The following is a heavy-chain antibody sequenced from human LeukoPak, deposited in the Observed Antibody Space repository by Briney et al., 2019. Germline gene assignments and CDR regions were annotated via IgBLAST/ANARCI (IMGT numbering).Heavy chain of an antibody. CDR1: GFTFSSYA. V-gene: IGHV3-30-3*01. J-gene: IGHJ4*02. CDR3: ARDRDYYGSGSYYPY. D-gene: IGHD3-10*01. Sequence: PGGSLRLSCAASGFTFSSYAMHWVRQAPGKGLEWAAVISYDGSNKYYADSVKGRFTISRDNSKNTQYLQMNSLRAEDTAVYYCARDRDYYGSGSYYPYWGQGTLVTVSS. CDR2: ISYDGSNK.